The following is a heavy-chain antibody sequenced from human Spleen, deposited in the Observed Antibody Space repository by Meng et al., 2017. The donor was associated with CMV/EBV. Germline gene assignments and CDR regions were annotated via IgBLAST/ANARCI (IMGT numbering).Heavy chain of an antibody. Sequence: SQTLSLTCAVYGGSFSGYYWSWIRQPPGKGLEWIGEINHSGSTNYNPSLKSRVTISVDKSKNQFSLKLSSVTAADTAVYYCASRLYYYYGMDVWGQGTTVTVSS. CDR1: GGSFSGYY. CDR3: ASRLYYYYGMDV. J-gene: IGHJ6*02. V-gene: IGHV4-34*01. D-gene: IGHD6-25*01. CDR2: INHSGST.